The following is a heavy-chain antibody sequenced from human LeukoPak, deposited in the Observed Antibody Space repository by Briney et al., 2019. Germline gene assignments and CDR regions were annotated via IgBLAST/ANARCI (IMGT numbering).Heavy chain of an antibody. D-gene: IGHD3-10*01. V-gene: IGHV3-53*01. CDR1: GFTFSSYS. CDR3: ARDSTRGYYYGMDV. CDR2: IYSGGST. Sequence: GGSLRLSCAASGFTFSSYSMNWVRQAPGKGLEWVSVIYSGGSTYYADSVKGRFTISRDNSKNTLYLQMNSLRAEDTAVYYCARDSTRGYYYGMDVWGQGTTVTVSS. J-gene: IGHJ6*02.